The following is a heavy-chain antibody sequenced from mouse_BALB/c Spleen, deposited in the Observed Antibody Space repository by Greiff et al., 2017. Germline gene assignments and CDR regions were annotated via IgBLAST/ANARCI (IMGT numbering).Heavy chain of an antibody. J-gene: IGHJ4*01. CDR3: AREGNYDYYAMDY. Sequence: EVQLVESGGGLVQPGGSRKLSCAASGFTFSSFGMHWVRQAPEKGLEWVAYISSGSSTIYYADTVKGRFTISRDNPKNTLFLQMTSLRSEDTAMYYCAREGNYDYYAMDYWGQGTSVTVSS. CDR2: ISSGSSTI. V-gene: IGHV5-17*02. D-gene: IGHD2-1*01. CDR1: GFTFSSFG.